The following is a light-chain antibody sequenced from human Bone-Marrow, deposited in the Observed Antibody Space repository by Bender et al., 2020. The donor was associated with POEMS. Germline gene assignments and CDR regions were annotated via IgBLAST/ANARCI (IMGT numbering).Light chain of an antibody. V-gene: IGLV2-23*02. CDR1: NTDLGPHSV. Sequence: QSVLTQPASLSGSPGQSITVSCTGDNTDLGPHSVVSWYQQHPGRVPKLMIYGDSKRPSGVSDRFSASKSGSTASLTISGLQAEDEADYYCSSYDNTTTLFVFGSGTKVSVL. CDR2: GDS. J-gene: IGLJ1*01. CDR3: SSYDNTTTLFV.